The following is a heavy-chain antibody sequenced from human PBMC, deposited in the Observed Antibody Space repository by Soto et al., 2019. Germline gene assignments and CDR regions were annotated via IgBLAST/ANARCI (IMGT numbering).Heavy chain of an antibody. CDR1: GYTFTNFD. CDR2: MNANTGKT. J-gene: IGHJ6*02. Sequence: QVQLVQSGAEVKKPGASVKVSCKASGYTFTNFDINWVRQATGQGREWMGWMNANTGKTGYAQKFQGRVTMTRDTSISTAYMELSSLRSDDTAVYYCARGPVTMIHDYYYGMDVWGQGTTVTVSS. V-gene: IGHV1-8*01. CDR3: ARGPVTMIHDYYYGMDV. D-gene: IGHD3-22*01.